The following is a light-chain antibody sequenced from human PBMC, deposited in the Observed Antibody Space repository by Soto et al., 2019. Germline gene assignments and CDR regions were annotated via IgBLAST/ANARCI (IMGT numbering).Light chain of an antibody. CDR1: FSDINTYNF. CDR3: CIYTGTSWV. J-gene: IGLJ3*02. V-gene: IGLV2-14*01. CDR2: DVS. Sequence: QSVLTQPASVSGSPGQSITISCTGTFSDINTYNFVSWFRQHPGKAPKLMIYDVSSRPLGVSDRFSGSKSGKTASLTISGLQAEDEADYCCCIYTGTSWVFGGGTKLTVL.